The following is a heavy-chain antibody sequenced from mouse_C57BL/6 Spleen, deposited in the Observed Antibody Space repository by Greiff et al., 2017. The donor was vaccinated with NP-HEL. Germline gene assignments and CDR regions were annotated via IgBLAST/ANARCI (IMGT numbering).Heavy chain of an antibody. J-gene: IGHJ2*01. V-gene: IGHV1-55*01. CDR3: ARRGLYYGNLYYFDY. Sequence: VQLQQSGAELVKPGASVKMSCKASGYTFTSYWITWVKQRPGQGLEWIGDIYPGSGSTNYNEKFKSKATLTVDTSSSTAYMQLSSLTSEDSAVYYCARRGLYYGNLYYFDYWGQGTTLTVSS. D-gene: IGHD2-1*01. CDR2: IYPGSGST. CDR1: GYTFTSYW.